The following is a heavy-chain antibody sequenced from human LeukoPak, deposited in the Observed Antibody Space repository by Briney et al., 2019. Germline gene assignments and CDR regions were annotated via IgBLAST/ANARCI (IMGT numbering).Heavy chain of an antibody. Sequence: GGSLRLSCAASGFTFSSYAMSWVRQAPGKGLEWVSAISGSAGTTYYADSVKGRFTISRDNSKNTLYLQMNSLRAEDTAVYYCARHPSRSPYGSGRAYIDFWGQGALVTVSS. D-gene: IGHD3-10*01. V-gene: IGHV3-23*01. J-gene: IGHJ4*02. CDR1: GFTFSSYA. CDR3: ARHPSRSPYGSGRAYIDF. CDR2: ISGSAGTT.